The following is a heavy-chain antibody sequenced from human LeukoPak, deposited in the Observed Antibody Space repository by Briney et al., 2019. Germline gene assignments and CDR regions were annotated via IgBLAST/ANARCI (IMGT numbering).Heavy chain of an antibody. J-gene: IGHJ3*02. Sequence: SETLSLTCSVSGGSISSSSHYWDWIRQPPGEGLEWIGSIYYSGSTYYNPSLKSRVTISVDTSKNQFSLKLSSVTAADTAVYYCARGPAYYYDSSGPENAFDIWGQGTMVTVSS. CDR2: IYYSGST. CDR3: ARGPAYYYDSSGPENAFDI. CDR1: GGSISSSSHY. D-gene: IGHD3-22*01. V-gene: IGHV4-39*07.